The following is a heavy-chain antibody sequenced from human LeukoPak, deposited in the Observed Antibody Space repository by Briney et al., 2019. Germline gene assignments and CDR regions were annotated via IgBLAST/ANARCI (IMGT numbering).Heavy chain of an antibody. V-gene: IGHV3-23*01. Sequence: GGSLRLSCAASGFTFSSYAMYWVRQAPGKGLEWVSGIFGSGGSTHYADSVKGRFTISGDNSENTVYLQMNSLRAEDTAVYYCAKTTTGYSSGRFPGWPVDYWGQGTLVTVSS. D-gene: IGHD6-19*01. J-gene: IGHJ4*02. CDR2: IFGSGGST. CDR3: AKTTTGYSSGRFPGWPVDY. CDR1: GFTFSSYA.